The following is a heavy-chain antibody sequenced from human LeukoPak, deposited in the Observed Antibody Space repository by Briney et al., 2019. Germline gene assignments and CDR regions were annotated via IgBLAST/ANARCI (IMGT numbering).Heavy chain of an antibody. V-gene: IGHV3-23*01. D-gene: IGHD3-9*01. CDR1: GFTFSSYA. Sequence: PGGSLRLSCAASGFTFSSYAMTWVRQAPGKGLEWVSIISGSGGSTSYADSVKGRFTISRDNSKNTMYLQMNSLRVEDTAVYYCAKSRSGYFDWSESWGQGTLVTVSS. CDR2: ISGSGGST. J-gene: IGHJ4*02. CDR3: AKSRSGYFDWSES.